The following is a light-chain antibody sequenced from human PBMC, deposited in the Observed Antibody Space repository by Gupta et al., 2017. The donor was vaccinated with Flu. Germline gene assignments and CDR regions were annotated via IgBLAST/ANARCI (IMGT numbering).Light chain of an antibody. J-gene: IGKJ1*01. CDR3: QQDSKSPWT. CDR2: SAS. V-gene: IGKV3-20*01. Sequence: EVVLTQSPGTLSLSPGERATLSCRASQSVSSSYFAWYQHKPGQAPRLLIYSASRRATGIPDRFSGSGSGTDFTLTISRLEPEDFAVYYCQQDSKSPWTFGQGTKVEIK. CDR1: QSVSSSY.